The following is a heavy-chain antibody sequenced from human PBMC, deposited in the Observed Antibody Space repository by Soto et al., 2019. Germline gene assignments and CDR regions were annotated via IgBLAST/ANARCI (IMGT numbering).Heavy chain of an antibody. CDR1: GFTFSSYS. CDR2: ISSSSSTI. D-gene: IGHD1-26*01. J-gene: IGHJ3*02. CDR3: AVWSGRYWNDAFDI. V-gene: IGHV3-48*04. Sequence: GSLRLSCAAYGFTFSSYSMNWVRQAPGKGLEWVSYISSSSSTIYYADSVKGRFTISRENAKNSLYLQRNSLRAEDTAVYSCAVWSGRYWNDAFDIWGQGTMVTVSS.